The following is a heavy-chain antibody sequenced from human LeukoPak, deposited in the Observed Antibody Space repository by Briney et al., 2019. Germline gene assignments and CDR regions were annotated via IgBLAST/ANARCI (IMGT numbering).Heavy chain of an antibody. D-gene: IGHD5-18*01. CDR1: GFTFSDYY. CDR3: ARGIQLWFKNFDY. Sequence: NPGGFLRLSCAASGFTFSDYYMSWIRQAPGKGLEWVSYISSSGSTIYYADSVKGRFTISRDNAKNSLYLQMNSLRAEDTAVYYCARGIQLWFKNFDYWGQGTLVTVSS. CDR2: ISSSGSTI. V-gene: IGHV3-11*01. J-gene: IGHJ4*02.